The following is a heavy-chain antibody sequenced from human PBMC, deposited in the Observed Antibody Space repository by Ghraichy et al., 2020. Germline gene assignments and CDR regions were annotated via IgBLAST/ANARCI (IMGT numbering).Heavy chain of an antibody. J-gene: IGHJ4*02. Sequence: GESLNISCAASGFTFSIYAMSWVRQAPGKGLEWVSAISGGGASTYYADSVKGRFTISRDNSKNTLYLQMSSLRAEDTAVYYCANGDEVWRTDYWGQGTLVTVSS. CDR1: GFTFSIYA. V-gene: IGHV3-23*01. D-gene: IGHD7-27*01. CDR2: ISGGGAST. CDR3: ANGDEVWRTDY.